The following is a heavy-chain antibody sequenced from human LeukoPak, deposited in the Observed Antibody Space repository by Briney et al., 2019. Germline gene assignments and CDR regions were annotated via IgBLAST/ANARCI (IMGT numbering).Heavy chain of an antibody. CDR2: IYYSGST. J-gene: IGHJ5*02. Sequence: SETLSLTCTVSGGSISSSSYYWGWIRQPPGKGLEWIGSIYYSGSTYYNPSLKSRVTISVDTSKNQFSLKLSSVTAADTAVYYCARVEGSGSYYTNWFDPWGQGTLVTVSS. CDR3: ARVEGSGSYYTNWFDP. V-gene: IGHV4-39*07. D-gene: IGHD3-10*01. CDR1: GGSISSSSYY.